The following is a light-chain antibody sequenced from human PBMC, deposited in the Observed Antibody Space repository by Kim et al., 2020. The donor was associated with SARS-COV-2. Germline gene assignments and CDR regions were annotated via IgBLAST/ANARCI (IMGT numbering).Light chain of an antibody. CDR3: NSRDTNNNVI. Sequence: VALGQTVRITCKGDSLRSYYATWYQQKPGEAPIVVIYGKNNRPSGIPDRFSGSSSGNTASLTVTATQAGDEADYYCNSRDTNNNVIFGGGTQMTVL. J-gene: IGLJ2*01. CDR2: GKN. V-gene: IGLV3-19*01. CDR1: SLRSYY.